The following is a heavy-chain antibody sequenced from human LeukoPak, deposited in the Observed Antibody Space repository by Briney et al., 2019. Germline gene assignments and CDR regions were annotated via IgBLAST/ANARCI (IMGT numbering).Heavy chain of an antibody. CDR2: ISSSSSYI. CDR3: ARLHSSGWHFDY. Sequence: GGSLRLSCAASGFTFSSYSMNWVRQAPGKGLEWVSSISSSSSYIYYADSVKGRFTISRDNAKNSLYLQMNNLRAEDTAVYYCARLHSSGWHFDYWGQGTPVTVSS. CDR1: GFTFSSYS. V-gene: IGHV3-21*01. J-gene: IGHJ4*02. D-gene: IGHD6-19*01.